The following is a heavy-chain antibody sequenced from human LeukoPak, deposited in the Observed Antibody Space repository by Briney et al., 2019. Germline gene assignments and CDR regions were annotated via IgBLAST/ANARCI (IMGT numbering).Heavy chain of an antibody. Sequence: PSETLSLTCTVSGGSISSSSYYWGWIRRPPGKGLEWIGSIYYSGSTYYNPSLKSRVTISVDTSKNQFSLKLSSVTAADTAVYYCARRSRFLEWLLYSSYYYYMDVWGKGTTVTVSS. CDR3: ARRSRFLEWLLYSSYYYYMDV. J-gene: IGHJ6*03. D-gene: IGHD3-3*01. CDR2: IYYSGST. CDR1: GGSISSSSYY. V-gene: IGHV4-39*01.